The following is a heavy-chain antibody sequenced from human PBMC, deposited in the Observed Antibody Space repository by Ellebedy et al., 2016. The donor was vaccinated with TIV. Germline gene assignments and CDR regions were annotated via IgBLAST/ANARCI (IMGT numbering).Heavy chain of an antibody. Sequence: GESLKISCVASGFTFSSYAMSWVRQAPGKGLEWVSTISYSGGNTYCAGSVKGRFTISRDNSKNTLFLQMNSLRAVDTAVYYCAKDLYGDYLMDVWGKGTTVTVSS. D-gene: IGHD4-17*01. V-gene: IGHV3-23*01. CDR2: ISYSGGNT. J-gene: IGHJ6*03. CDR3: AKDLYGDYLMDV. CDR1: GFTFSSYA.